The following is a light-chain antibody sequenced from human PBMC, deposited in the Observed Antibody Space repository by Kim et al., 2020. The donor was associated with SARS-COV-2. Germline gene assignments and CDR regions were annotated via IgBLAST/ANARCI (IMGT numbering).Light chain of an antibody. V-gene: IGKV1-9*01. J-gene: IGKJ5*01. CDR1: QDFGSY. CDR3: QQVNCYTRFT. CDR2: TTS. Sequence: SVGDRVTITCRASQDFGSYLAWFQQKPVKAPKLLIYTTSTVQSGVPLRFSGSGAGTEFTLTISSLQPEDLATYCCQQVNCYTRFTFGQGTRLEIK.